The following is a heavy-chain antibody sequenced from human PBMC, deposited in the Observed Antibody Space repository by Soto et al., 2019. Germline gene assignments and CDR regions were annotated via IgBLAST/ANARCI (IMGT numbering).Heavy chain of an antibody. CDR3: ARDRWEFQLFYYGLDV. CDR1: VFTFSNYG. V-gene: IGHV3-33*01. J-gene: IGHJ6*01. CDR2: IWYDGSND. D-gene: IGHD1-26*01. Sequence: TWGSLLVSCVASVFTFSNYGMHWVRQAPGKGLEWVAIIWYDGSNDYYVDSVKGRFTISRDNSKNTLSLQMNSLRAEDTAVYYCARDRWEFQLFYYGLDVWGQGTTVTVSS.